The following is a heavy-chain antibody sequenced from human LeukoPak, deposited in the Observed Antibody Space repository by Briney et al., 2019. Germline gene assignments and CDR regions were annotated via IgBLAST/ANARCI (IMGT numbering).Heavy chain of an antibody. Sequence: SVTLSLTCAVHGGSFSGYYWSWIRQPPGKGLEWIGEINHSGSTNYNPSLKSRVTISVDTSKNQFSLKLSSVTAADTAVYYCARAEYYDSSGYYGYRGQGTLVTVSS. V-gene: IGHV4-34*01. D-gene: IGHD3-22*01. CDR3: ARAEYYDSSGYYGY. J-gene: IGHJ4*02. CDR1: GGSFSGYY. CDR2: INHSGST.